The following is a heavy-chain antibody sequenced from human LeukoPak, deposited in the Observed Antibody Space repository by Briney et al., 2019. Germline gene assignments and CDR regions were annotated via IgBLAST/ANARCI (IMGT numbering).Heavy chain of an antibody. CDR3: ARGLWGDSSGYYLDY. V-gene: IGHV1-69*13. D-gene: IGHD3-22*01. CDR2: IIPIFGTA. J-gene: IGHJ4*02. CDR1: GGTFSSYA. Sequence: GASVKVSCKASGGTFSSYAISWVRQAPGQGLEWMGRIIPIFGTANYAQKFQGRVTITADESTSTAYMELSSLRSEDTAVYYCARGLWGDSSGYYLDYWGQGTLVTVSS.